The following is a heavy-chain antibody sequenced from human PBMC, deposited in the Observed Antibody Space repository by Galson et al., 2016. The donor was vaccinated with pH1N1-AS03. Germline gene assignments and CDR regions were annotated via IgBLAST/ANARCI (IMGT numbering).Heavy chain of an antibody. J-gene: IGHJ4*02. CDR2: IKEDGSVK. V-gene: IGHV3-7*03. D-gene: IGHD4-23*01. Sequence: SLRLSCAGSGFTFSSYWMSWVRQAPGKGLEWVANIKEDGSVKYYVDSVKGRFTISRDDAKNSLYLQMDSLRADDTALYYCVRDFRGSAVTGFFDFWGQGTLVTVSS. CDR1: GFTFSSYW. CDR3: VRDFRGSAVTGFFDF.